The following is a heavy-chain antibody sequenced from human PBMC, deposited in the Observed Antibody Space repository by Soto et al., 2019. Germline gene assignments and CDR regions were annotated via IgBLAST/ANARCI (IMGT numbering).Heavy chain of an antibody. CDR2: IYYSGST. D-gene: IGHD2-15*01. CDR1: GGSISSYY. J-gene: IGHJ3*02. V-gene: IGHV4-59*12. Sequence: SETLSLTCTVSGGSISSYYWSWIRQPPGKGLEWIGYIYYSGSTNYNPSLKSRVTISVDTSKNQFSLRLSSVTAADTAVYFCARVGTYCSGGSRYSSFAIDIWGQGTMVTVSS. CDR3: ARVGTYCSGGSRYSSFAIDI.